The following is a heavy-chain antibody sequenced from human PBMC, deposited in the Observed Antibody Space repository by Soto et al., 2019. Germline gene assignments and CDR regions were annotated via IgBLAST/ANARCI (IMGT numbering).Heavy chain of an antibody. Sequence: QVQLVESGGGVVQPGRSLRLSCAASGFTFSSYGMHWVRQAPGKGLEWVAVISYDGSNKYYADSVKGRFTISRDNPKNTLYLQMNSLRAEDTAVYYCAKDYDILTGYYLGGRGAFDYWGQGTLVTVSS. D-gene: IGHD3-9*01. J-gene: IGHJ4*02. CDR2: ISYDGSNK. V-gene: IGHV3-30*18. CDR1: GFTFSSYG. CDR3: AKDYDILTGYYLGGRGAFDY.